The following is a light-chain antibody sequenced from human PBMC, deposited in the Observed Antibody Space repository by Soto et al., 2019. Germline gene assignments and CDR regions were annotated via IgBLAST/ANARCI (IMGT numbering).Light chain of an antibody. CDR3: SSYTSSSTWV. V-gene: IGLV2-14*01. Sequence: QSALTQPASVSGSPGQSITISCTGTSSDVGAYNYVSWYQQHPGKDPKLMIYEVSNRPSGVSDRFSGSRSGNTASLTISGLQAEDESDYYCSSYTSSSTWVFGGGTQLTVL. J-gene: IGLJ3*02. CDR1: SSDVGAYNY. CDR2: EVS.